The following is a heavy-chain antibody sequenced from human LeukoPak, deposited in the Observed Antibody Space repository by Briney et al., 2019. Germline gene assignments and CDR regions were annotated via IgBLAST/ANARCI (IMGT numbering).Heavy chain of an antibody. Sequence: PGGSLRLSCVASGFTFSSYWMHWVRQAPGKGLVWVSRINSDGSSTSYADSVKGRFTISRDNAKNTLYLQMNSLRAEDTAVCYCARVGSSGWYDLGYWGQGTLVTVSS. J-gene: IGHJ4*02. D-gene: IGHD6-19*01. CDR3: ARVGSSGWYDLGY. CDR1: GFTFSSYW. V-gene: IGHV3-74*01. CDR2: INSDGSST.